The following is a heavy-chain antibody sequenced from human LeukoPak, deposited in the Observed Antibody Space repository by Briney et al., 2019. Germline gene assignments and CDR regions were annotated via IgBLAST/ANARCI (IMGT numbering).Heavy chain of an antibody. CDR2: IDRDGRST. V-gene: IGHV3-74*01. J-gene: IGHJ5*02. CDR1: GFTFGSYW. D-gene: IGHD1-26*01. Sequence: GGSLRLSCAASGFTFGSYWMHWVRQAPGKGLVWVSHIDRDGRSTNYAGSVKGRFTISRDNARNTLFLQMNSLRVEDTAVYYCARDRGSTNWSDPWGQGTLVTVSS. CDR3: ARDRGSTNWSDP.